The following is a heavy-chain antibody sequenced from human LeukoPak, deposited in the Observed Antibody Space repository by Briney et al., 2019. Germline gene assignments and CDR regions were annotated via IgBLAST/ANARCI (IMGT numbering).Heavy chain of an antibody. CDR1: GGSFSGYY. CDR3: ARTFDSSGYNDY. Sequence: SETLSLTCAVYGGSFSGYYGSWIRQPPGKGLEWIGEIYHSGSTNYNPSLKSRVTISVAKSKKQFSLKLSSVTAADTAVYYCARTFDSSGYNDYWGQGTLVTVSS. V-gene: IGHV4-34*01. CDR2: IYHSGST. D-gene: IGHD3-22*01. J-gene: IGHJ4*02.